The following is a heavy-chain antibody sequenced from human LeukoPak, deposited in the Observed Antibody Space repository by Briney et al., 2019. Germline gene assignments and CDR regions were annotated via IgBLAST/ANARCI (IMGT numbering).Heavy chain of an antibody. CDR2: ITSDGGTT. Sequence: GGSLRLSCAASGFTFSSYAMHWVRQTPGKGLEYVSSITSDGGTTYYGTSVKDRFIISRDNSKNTLYLQMGSLRADDTAVYYCARDLTGVGDYLGQETLVTVSS. CDR1: GFTFSSYA. J-gene: IGHJ4*02. CDR3: ARDLTGVGDY. D-gene: IGHD3-9*01. V-gene: IGHV3-64*01.